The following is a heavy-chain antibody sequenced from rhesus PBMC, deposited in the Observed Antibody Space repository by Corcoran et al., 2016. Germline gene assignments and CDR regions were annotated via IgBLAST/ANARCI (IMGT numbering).Heavy chain of an antibody. D-gene: IGHD6-25*01. CDR2: IAGDPGST. Sequence: QVQLQESGPGLVRPSETLSLTCAVSGASFSRPWWGWLRPPPGKGLEWIGEIAGDPGSTKCNPSLKSRVTISKDASKKQLALRLSSLTAADTAVYSCARAAGGADGPFFDPWGQGVLVTVSS. CDR3: ARAAGGADGPFFDP. J-gene: IGHJ4*01. CDR1: GASFSRPW. V-gene: IGHV4-80*01.